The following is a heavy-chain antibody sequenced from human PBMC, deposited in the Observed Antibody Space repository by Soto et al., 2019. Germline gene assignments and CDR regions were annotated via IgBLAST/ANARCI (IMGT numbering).Heavy chain of an antibody. Sequence: GGSLRLSCAASGFTFSSYSMNWVRQAPGKGLEWVSYISSSSSTIYYADSVKGRFTISRDNAKNSLYLQMNSLRAEDTAVYYCAREGGYCSSTSCYYDDAFDIWGQGTMVTVSS. J-gene: IGHJ3*02. V-gene: IGHV3-48*01. CDR2: ISSSSSTI. CDR1: GFTFSSYS. CDR3: AREGGYCSSTSCYYDDAFDI. D-gene: IGHD2-2*01.